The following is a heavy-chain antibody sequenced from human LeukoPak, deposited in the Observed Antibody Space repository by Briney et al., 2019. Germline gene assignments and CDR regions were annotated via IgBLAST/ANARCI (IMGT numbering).Heavy chain of an antibody. Sequence: PGGSLRLSCAASGFTFSSYWMSWVRQAPGKGLEWVANIKQDGSEKHYVDSVKGRLTISRDNAKNSLYLQMNSLRAEDTAIYYCTRVGYIDEGIDYWGQGTLVTVSS. J-gene: IGHJ4*02. CDR3: TRVGYIDEGIDY. V-gene: IGHV3-7*04. CDR2: IKQDGSEK. CDR1: GFTFSSYW. D-gene: IGHD5-24*01.